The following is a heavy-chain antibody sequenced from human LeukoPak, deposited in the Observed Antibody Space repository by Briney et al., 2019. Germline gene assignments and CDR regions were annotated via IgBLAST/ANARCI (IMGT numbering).Heavy chain of an antibody. CDR2: ISYDGSNK. CDR1: GVTFRSYG. D-gene: IGHD6-19*01. CDR3: AKDHGAVAGPGGFDY. V-gene: IGHV3-30*18. Sequence: GGSLRLSCAASGVTFRSYGMHWVRQAPGKGLEWVAVISYDGSNKYYADSVKGRFTISRDNSKNTLYLQMNSLRAEDTAVYYCAKDHGAVAGPGGFDYWGQGTLVTVSS. J-gene: IGHJ4*02.